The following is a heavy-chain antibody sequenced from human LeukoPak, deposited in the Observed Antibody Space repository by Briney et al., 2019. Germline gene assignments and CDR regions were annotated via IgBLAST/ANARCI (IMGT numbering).Heavy chain of an antibody. CDR3: ARAPAGLPFDY. Sequence: GRSPRLSCATPGLTLRSYAMHWVRKAPPKALEWVAVISDDGSNKYLANSVKGRFSISRDNSKNTLYLQMNSLRAEDTAVYYCARAPAGLPFDYWGQGALVTVS. V-gene: IGHV3-30-3*01. CDR1: GLTLRSYA. CDR2: ISDDGSNK. J-gene: IGHJ4*02. D-gene: IGHD1-14*01.